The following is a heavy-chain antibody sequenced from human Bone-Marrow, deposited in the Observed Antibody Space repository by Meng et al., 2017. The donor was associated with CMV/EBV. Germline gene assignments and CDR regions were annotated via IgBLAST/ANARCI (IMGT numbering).Heavy chain of an antibody. CDR2: ISGSGGST. Sequence: GESLKISCAASGFTFSSYAMSWVRQAPGKGLEWVSAISGSGGSTYYADSVKGRFTISRDNSKNTLYLQMNSLRAEDTAVYYCAKDRSWLAPRYFYLWGRGTLVTVSS. CDR1: GFTFSSYA. D-gene: IGHD6-19*01. J-gene: IGHJ2*01. V-gene: IGHV3-23*01. CDR3: AKDRSWLAPRYFYL.